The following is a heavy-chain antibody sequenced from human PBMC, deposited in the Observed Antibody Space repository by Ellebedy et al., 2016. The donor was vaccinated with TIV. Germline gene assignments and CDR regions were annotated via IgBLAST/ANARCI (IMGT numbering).Heavy chain of an antibody. D-gene: IGHD1-14*01. J-gene: IGHJ3*01. CDR1: GFSFRASA. Sequence: PGGSLRLSCVVSGFSFRASAMSWVRQAPGKGLEWISHISGSGTTTHYADTVKGRVTISRDNSKNTLYLEVNSLRLEDTAVYYCAKDGGITLRGKGAFDFWGRGTNVTVS. CDR2: ISGSGTTT. V-gene: IGHV3-23*01. CDR3: AKDGGITLRGKGAFDF.